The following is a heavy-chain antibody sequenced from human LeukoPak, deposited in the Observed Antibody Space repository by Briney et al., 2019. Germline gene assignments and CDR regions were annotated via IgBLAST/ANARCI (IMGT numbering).Heavy chain of an antibody. Sequence: GGSLRLSCAASGFTFSSYWMSWVRQAPGKGLEWVANIKQDGSEKYYVDSVKGRFTISRDNAKNSLYLQMNSLRAEDTAVYYCASGGPTRGYKSAGGLGYMDVWGKGTTVTVSS. D-gene: IGHD5-24*01. CDR2: IKQDGSEK. CDR3: ASGGPTRGYKSAGGLGYMDV. CDR1: GFTFSSYW. V-gene: IGHV3-7*01. J-gene: IGHJ6*03.